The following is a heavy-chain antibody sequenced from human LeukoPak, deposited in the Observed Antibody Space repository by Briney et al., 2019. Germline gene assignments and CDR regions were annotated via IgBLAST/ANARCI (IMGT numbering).Heavy chain of an antibody. Sequence: PSETLSLTCGVSGYSISTSYYWGWIRQPPGKELEWIGSIYNSGSTHYNPSLKSRVTISVDTSKNQFSLKLSSVTAADTAVYYCAGNSSGNYFDYWGQGTLVTVSS. V-gene: IGHV4-38-2*01. CDR3: AGNSSGNYFDY. CDR2: IYNSGST. CDR1: GYSISTSYY. J-gene: IGHJ4*02. D-gene: IGHD1-26*01.